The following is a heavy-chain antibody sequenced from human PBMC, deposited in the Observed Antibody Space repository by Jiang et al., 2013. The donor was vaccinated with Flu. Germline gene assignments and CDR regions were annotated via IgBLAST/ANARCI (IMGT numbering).Heavy chain of an antibody. Sequence: VSGYSISSGYYWGWIRQPPGRGWSGLGVSIIWEHLLQPSLKSRVTISVDTSKNQFSLKLSSVTAADTAVYYCARFPTSGTATGCMDVWGQGTTVTVSS. D-gene: IGHD5-18*01. CDR2: SIIWEH. J-gene: IGHJ6*02. CDR3: ARFPTSGTATGCMDV. CDR1: GYSISSGYY. V-gene: IGHV4-38-2*01.